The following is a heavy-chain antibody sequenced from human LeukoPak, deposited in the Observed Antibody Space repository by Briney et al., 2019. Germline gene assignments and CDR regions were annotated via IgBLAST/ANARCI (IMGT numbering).Heavy chain of an antibody. CDR2: IQSHGSNK. V-gene: IGHV3-30*02. CDR3: AKAIALAHGDY. CDR1: GFTFSSYD. D-gene: IGHD3-3*02. J-gene: IGHJ4*02. Sequence: PGGSLRLSCAASGFTFSSYDMHWVRQAPGKGLEWVAFIQSHGSNKYYADSVKGRFTISRDNSKNTLYLQMNSLRADDTAVYYCAKAIALAHGDYWGQGTLVTVS.